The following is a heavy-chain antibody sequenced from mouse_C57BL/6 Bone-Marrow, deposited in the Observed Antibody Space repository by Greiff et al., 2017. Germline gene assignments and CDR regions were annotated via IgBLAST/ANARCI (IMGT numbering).Heavy chain of an antibody. CDR3: AKEGFITTVENYAMDY. CDR2: IWRGGST. Sequence: QVHVKQSGPGLVQPSQSLSITCTVSGFSLTSYGVHWVRQSPGKGLEWLGVIWRGGSTDYNAAFMSRLSITKDNSKSQVFFKMNSLQADDTAIYYCAKEGFITTVENYAMDYWGQGTSVTVSS. CDR1: GFSLTSYG. V-gene: IGHV2-5*01. D-gene: IGHD1-1*01. J-gene: IGHJ4*01.